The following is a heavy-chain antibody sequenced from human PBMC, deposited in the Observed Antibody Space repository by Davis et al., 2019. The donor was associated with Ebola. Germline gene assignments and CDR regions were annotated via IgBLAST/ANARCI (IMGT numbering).Heavy chain of an antibody. CDR3: VYCSGGSCPLNGMDV. D-gene: IGHD2-15*01. V-gene: IGHV5-51*01. CDR1: GYSFTSYW. J-gene: IGHJ6*02. CDR2: IYPGDSDT. Sequence: PGGSLRLSCKGSGYSFTSYWIGWVRQMPGKGLEWMGIIYPGDSDTRYSPSFQGQVTISADKSISTAYLQWSSLKASDTAMYYCVYCSGGSCPLNGMDVWGQGTTVTVSS.